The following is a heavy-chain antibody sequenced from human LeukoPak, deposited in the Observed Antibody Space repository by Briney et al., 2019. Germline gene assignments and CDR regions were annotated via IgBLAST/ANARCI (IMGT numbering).Heavy chain of an antibody. V-gene: IGHV3-7*03. CDR3: AKIATYYDSSPFDY. Sequence: GGSLRLSCAASGFTFSSYWMSWVRQAPGKGLEWVANIKQDGSEKYYVDSVKGRFTISRDNAKNSLYLQMNSLRAEDTAVYNCAKIATYYDSSPFDYWGQGTLVTVSS. D-gene: IGHD3-22*01. CDR1: GFTFSSYW. CDR2: IKQDGSEK. J-gene: IGHJ4*02.